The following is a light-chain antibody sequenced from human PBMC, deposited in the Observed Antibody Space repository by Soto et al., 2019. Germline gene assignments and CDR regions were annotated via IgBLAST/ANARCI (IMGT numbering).Light chain of an antibody. Sequence: QSVLTQPASVSGSPGQSITVSCTGTSSDVGSYSLVSWYHQSPGKAPKLMIFEVNKRPSGVPDRFSGSKSGNTASLTVSGLQTEDEADYYCTSFAGINNFVVFGGGTKLTVL. V-gene: IGLV2-8*01. J-gene: IGLJ2*01. CDR3: TSFAGINNFVV. CDR2: EVN. CDR1: SSDVGSYSL.